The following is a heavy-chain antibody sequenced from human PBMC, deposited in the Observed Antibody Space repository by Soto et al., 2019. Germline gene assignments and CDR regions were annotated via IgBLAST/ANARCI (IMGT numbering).Heavy chain of an antibody. CDR2: IYYSGST. J-gene: IGHJ6*02. V-gene: IGHV4-31*03. Sequence: TSETLSLTCTVSGGSISSGGYYWSWIRQHPGKGLEWIGYIYYSGSTNYNPSLKSRVTISVDTSKNQFSLKLSSVTAADTAVYYCARSGMAGTGLYYYYYGMDVWGQGTTVTVSS. CDR3: ARSGMAGTGLYYYYYGMDV. D-gene: IGHD6-19*01. CDR1: GGSISSGGYY.